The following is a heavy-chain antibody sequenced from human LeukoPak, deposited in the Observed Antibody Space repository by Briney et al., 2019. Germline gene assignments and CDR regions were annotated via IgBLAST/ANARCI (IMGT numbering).Heavy chain of an antibody. CDR2: INPNSGGT. CDR1: GDTFTGYY. CDR3: ARDLIGTDAFDI. Sequence: SVNVSSQGSGDTFTGYYMHWVRQAPGQGLEWVGWINPNSGGTNYAQKFQGRLSMTRDTSISIAYMELSRLRSDDTAVYYCARDLIGTDAFDIWGQATMVTVSS. D-gene: IGHD3-16*01. V-gene: IGHV1-2*02. J-gene: IGHJ3*02.